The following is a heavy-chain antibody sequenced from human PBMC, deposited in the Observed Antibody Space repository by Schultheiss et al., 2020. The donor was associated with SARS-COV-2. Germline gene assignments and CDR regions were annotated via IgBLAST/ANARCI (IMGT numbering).Heavy chain of an antibody. J-gene: IGHJ2*01. D-gene: IGHD1-26*01. CDR1: NYSISSGYY. Sequence: SETLSLTCTVSNYSISSGYYWGWIRQPPGKGLEWIRSIYYSGSTYYNPSLKSRVTISVDTSKNQFSLKLSSVTAADTAVYYCASPSGSGSYYSFALWGRGTLVTVSS. CDR2: IYYSGST. CDR3: ASPSGSGSYYSFAL. V-gene: IGHV4-38-2*02.